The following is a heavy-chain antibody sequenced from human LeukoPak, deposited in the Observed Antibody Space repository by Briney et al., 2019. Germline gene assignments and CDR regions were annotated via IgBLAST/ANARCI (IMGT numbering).Heavy chain of an antibody. J-gene: IGHJ4*02. D-gene: IGHD3-16*01. CDR1: GFTFSTFA. CDR3: AKDRETVPYDIGYS. Sequence: GGSLRLSCAASGFTFSTFAMSWVRQAPWKGLEWVSAISGSDTNTYYAESVKGRFTISRDNSKSTLYLQMNGLRTEDTAIYYCAKDRETVPYDIGYSWGQGTLVTVSS. V-gene: IGHV3-23*01. CDR2: ISGSDTNT.